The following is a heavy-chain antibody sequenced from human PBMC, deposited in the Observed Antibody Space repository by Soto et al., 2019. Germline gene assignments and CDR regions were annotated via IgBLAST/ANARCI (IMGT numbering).Heavy chain of an antibody. V-gene: IGHV3-23*01. CDR2: ISGSGGST. Sequence: GGSLRLSCAASGFTFSSYAMSWVRQAPGKGLEWVSAISGSGGSTYYADSVEGRFTISRDNSKNTLYLQMNSLRAEDTAVYYCAKQDDFWSGPHYGMDVWGQGTTVTVSS. CDR3: AKQDDFWSGPHYGMDV. CDR1: GFTFSSYA. D-gene: IGHD3-3*01. J-gene: IGHJ6*02.